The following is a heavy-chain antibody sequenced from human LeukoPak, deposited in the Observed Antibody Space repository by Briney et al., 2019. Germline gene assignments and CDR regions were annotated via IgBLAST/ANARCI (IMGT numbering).Heavy chain of an antibody. CDR1: GYTFTSYG. D-gene: IGHD3-22*01. Sequence: GASVKVSCKASGYTFTSYGISWVRQAPGQGLEWMGWISAYNGNTNYAQKLQGGVTMTTDTSTSTAYMELRSLRSDDTALYYCARDGHRMYYYGGSDYHFDYWGQGTLVTVSS. CDR2: ISAYNGNT. CDR3: ARDGHRMYYYGGSDYHFDY. V-gene: IGHV1-18*01. J-gene: IGHJ4*02.